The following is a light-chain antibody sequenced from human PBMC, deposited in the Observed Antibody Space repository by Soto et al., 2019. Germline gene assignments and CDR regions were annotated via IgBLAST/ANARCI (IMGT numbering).Light chain of an antibody. CDR2: GAS. V-gene: IGKV3-20*01. CDR3: QQYGSSPVT. Sequence: EIVLTQSPGTLSLSPGERATLSCRASQSVSSSYLVWYQQKPGQAPRLLIYGASSRATGIPDRFSGSGSGTDFTLTISRLEPEDFAVYYCQQYGSSPVTFGPGTKVDI. CDR1: QSVSSSY. J-gene: IGKJ3*01.